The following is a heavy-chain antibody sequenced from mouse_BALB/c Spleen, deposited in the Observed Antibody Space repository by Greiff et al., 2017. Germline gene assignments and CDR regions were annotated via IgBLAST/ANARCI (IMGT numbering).Heavy chain of an antibody. D-gene: IGHD2-1*01. Sequence: VQLQQSGPQLVRPGASVKISCKASGYSFTSYWMHWVKQRPGQGLEWIGMIDPSDSETRLNQKFKDKATLTVDKSSSTAYMQLSSPTSEDSAVYYCARVYGNYTWFAYWGQGTLVTVSA. CDR1: GYSFTSYW. V-gene: IGHV1S127*01. CDR2: IDPSDSET. J-gene: IGHJ3*01. CDR3: ARVYGNYTWFAY.